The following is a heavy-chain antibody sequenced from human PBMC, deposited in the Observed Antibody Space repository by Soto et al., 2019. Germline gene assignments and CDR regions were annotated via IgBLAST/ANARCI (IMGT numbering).Heavy chain of an antibody. CDR2: ISSSSSYI. Sequence: EVQLVESGGGLVKPGGSLRLSCAASGFTFSSYSMNWVRQAPGKGLEWVSSISSSSSYIFYADSVKGRFTISRDNAKNSLYLQMNSLRAEDTAVYYCARGSGYYWYYFDYWGQGTLVTVSS. CDR3: ARGSGYYWYYFDY. CDR1: GFTFSSYS. V-gene: IGHV3-21*01. J-gene: IGHJ4*02. D-gene: IGHD3-3*01.